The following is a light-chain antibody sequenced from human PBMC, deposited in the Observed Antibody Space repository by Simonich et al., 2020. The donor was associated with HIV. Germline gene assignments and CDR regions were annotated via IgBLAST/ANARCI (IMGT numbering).Light chain of an antibody. Sequence: AIQLTQSPSSLSASVGDRITITGRASQGIGSALAWYQQKPGKAPRLLMYAASSLQSGVPSRFSGSGSGTKFTLTISSLQPEDFATYYCQQAINFPRTFGQGTKVEVK. J-gene: IGKJ1*01. V-gene: IGKV1D-13*01. CDR1: QGIGSA. CDR2: AAS. CDR3: QQAINFPRT.